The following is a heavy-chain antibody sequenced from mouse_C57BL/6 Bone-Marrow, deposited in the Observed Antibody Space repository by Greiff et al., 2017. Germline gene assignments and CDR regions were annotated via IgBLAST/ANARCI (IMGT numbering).Heavy chain of an antibody. CDR2: ICGVGST. D-gene: IGHD2-4*01. V-gene: IGHV2-6*01. J-gene: IGHJ3*01. Sequence: VNLVESGPGLVAPSQSLSITCTVSGFSLTSYGVDWVRQSPGKGLEWLGVICGVGSTNYNSALNSRLSISKDNSKSQVFLKMSSLQTDDTAMYYCASYDYDGGFAYWGQGTLVTVSA. CDR1: GFSLTSYG. CDR3: ASYDYDGGFAY.